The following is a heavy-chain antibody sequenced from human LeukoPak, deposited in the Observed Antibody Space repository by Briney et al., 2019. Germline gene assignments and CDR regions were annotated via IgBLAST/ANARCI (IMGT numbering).Heavy chain of an antibody. CDR2: FYPEDDER. J-gene: IGHJ4*02. CDR3: STETAGNY. Sequence: ASVKVSCKAFGHTLKDLSIHWVRQAPGKGLEWLGGFYPEDDERMYAPKFQSRVTVIEENSIDTAYMELTSLSSDDTGVYYCSTETAGNYWGQGTLVTVSS. V-gene: IGHV1-24*01. CDR1: GHTLKDLS.